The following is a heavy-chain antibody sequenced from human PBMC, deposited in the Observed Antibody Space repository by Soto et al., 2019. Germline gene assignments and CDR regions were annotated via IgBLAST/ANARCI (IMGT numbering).Heavy chain of an antibody. Sequence: ASVKVSCKASGYTFTSYGISWVRQAPGQGLEWMGWISAYNGNTNYAQKLQGRVTMTTDTSTSTAYMELRSLRSDDTAVYYCARDPHIVVVTAMDDHGMDVWGQGTTVTVSS. CDR2: ISAYNGNT. D-gene: IGHD2-21*02. CDR1: GYTFTSYG. V-gene: IGHV1-18*01. J-gene: IGHJ6*02. CDR3: ARDPHIVVVTAMDDHGMDV.